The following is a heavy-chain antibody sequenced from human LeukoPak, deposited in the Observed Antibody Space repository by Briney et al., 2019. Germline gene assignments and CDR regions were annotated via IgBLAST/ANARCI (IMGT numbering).Heavy chain of an antibody. J-gene: IGHJ4*02. CDR2: INPSGGST. V-gene: IGHV1-46*01. CDR3: AREGPYSDSSRSRFDY. D-gene: IGHD6-6*01. CDR1: GYTFTNYY. Sequence: ASVKVSCKASGYTFTNYYIHWVRQSPGQGLEWTGIINPSGGSTSYAQKFQGRVTMTRDTSTSTVYMELSSLRSEDTAVNYCAREGPYSDSSRSRFDYWGQGTLVTVSS.